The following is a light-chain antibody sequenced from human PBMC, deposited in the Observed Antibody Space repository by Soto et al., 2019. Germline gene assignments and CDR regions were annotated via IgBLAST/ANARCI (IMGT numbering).Light chain of an antibody. J-gene: IGKJ1*01. CDR3: QQYGRSPRT. Sequence: EIVLTQSPATLSLSPGESATLSCRASQSVGTFLAWYQHKPGQAPRLLILDASTRATGVPPRFSGSKSGTDFTLTISRLEPEDFAVYYCQQYGRSPRTFGQGTRVEI. V-gene: IGKV3-20*01. CDR1: QSVGTF. CDR2: DAS.